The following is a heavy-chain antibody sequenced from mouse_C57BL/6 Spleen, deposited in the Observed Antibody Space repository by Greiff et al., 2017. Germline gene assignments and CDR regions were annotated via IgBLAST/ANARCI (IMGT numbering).Heavy chain of an antibody. CDR1: GYTFTSYW. V-gene: IGHV1-69*01. J-gene: IGHJ1*03. D-gene: IGHD1-1*01. CDR2: IDPSDSYT. CDR3: ARRAYYYGSSPSYWYFDV. Sequence: VQLQQSGAELVMPGASVKLSCKASGYTFTSYWMHWVKQRPGQGLEWIGEIDPSDSYTNYNQKFKGKSTLTVDKSSSTAYMQLSSLTSEDSAVYYCARRAYYYGSSPSYWYFDVWGTGTTVTVSS.